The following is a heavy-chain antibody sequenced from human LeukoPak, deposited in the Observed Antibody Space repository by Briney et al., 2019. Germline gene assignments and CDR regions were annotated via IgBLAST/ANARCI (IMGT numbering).Heavy chain of an antibody. CDR1: GGSISSYY. J-gene: IGHJ5*02. CDR3: ARGSYSSSWYDNVNWFDP. CDR2: IYYSGST. V-gene: IGHV4-59*01. Sequence: PSETLSLTCTVSGGSISSYYWSWIRQPPGKGLEWIGYIYYSGSTNYNPSLKSRVTISVDTSKNQFSLKLSSVTAADTAVYYCARGSYSSSWYDNVNWFDPWGQGTLVTVSS. D-gene: IGHD6-13*01.